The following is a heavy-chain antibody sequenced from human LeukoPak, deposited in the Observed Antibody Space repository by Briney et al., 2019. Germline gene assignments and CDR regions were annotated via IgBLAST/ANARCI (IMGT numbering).Heavy chain of an antibody. V-gene: IGHV4-59*01. CDR1: GGSISTYY. CDR3: ARDKAHSYGRYFDP. J-gene: IGHJ5*02. D-gene: IGHD5-18*01. CDR2: ISYGNT. Sequence: SETLSLTCTVSGGSISTYYWNWIRQTPGEGLEWIGHISYGNTDYNPSLKSRVTISVDTSKNQFSLKLTSVTAAGTAVYYCARDKAHSYGRYFDPWGQGALVTVSS.